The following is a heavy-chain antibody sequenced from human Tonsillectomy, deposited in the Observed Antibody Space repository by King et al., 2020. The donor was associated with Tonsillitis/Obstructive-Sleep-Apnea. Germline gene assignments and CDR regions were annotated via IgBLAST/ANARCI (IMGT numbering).Heavy chain of an antibody. CDR3: ARDDVVGRYIDS. D-gene: IGHD1-14*01. J-gene: IGHJ4*02. Sequence: VQLVESGAEVKTPGASVKGSCKASGYTFTKYYIHWVRQARGQGLEWMGIINPSSAVTTYAQKFQGRVTMTSDTSASTVYLELSSLRSGDTAMYYCARDDVVGRYIDSWGQGTLVTVSS. CDR2: INPSSAVT. V-gene: IGHV1-46*01. CDR1: GYTFTKYY.